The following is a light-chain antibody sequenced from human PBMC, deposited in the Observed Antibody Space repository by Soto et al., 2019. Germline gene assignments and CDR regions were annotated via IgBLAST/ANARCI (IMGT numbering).Light chain of an antibody. CDR3: QHSYSTPPWT. CDR1: QSIVTY. CDR2: AAS. V-gene: IGKV1-39*01. Sequence: DIQMPQSPSSLSASVGASFTITGRASQSIVTYLNWYLQKPGKAPKLLIYAASNLQSGVPSRFSGSGSGTDFTLTISSLQPEDFATYFCQHSYSTPPWTFAQGTRWIS. J-gene: IGKJ1*01.